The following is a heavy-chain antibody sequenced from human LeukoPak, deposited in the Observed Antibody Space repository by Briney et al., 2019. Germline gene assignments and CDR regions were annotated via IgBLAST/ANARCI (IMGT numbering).Heavy chain of an antibody. V-gene: IGHV3-9*01. CDR2: ISWNSGSI. CDR1: GFTFDDYA. D-gene: IGHD3-22*01. CDR3: AKTPVGYYDSSGYYYQGLYYFDY. J-gene: IGHJ4*02. Sequence: GGSLRLSCAASGFTFDDYAMHWVRQAPGKGLEWVSGISWNSGSIGYADSVKGRFTISRGNAKNSLYLQMNSLRAEDTALYYCAKTPVGYYDSSGYYYQGLYYFDYWGQGTLVTVSS.